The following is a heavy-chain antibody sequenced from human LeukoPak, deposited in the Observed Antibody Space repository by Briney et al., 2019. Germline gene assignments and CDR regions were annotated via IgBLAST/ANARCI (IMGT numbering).Heavy chain of an antibody. D-gene: IGHD1-26*01. V-gene: IGHV3-23*01. CDR3: TRDSGTYNWFDP. CDR1: GFTFSRYA. CDR2: IGPSNGTT. Sequence: GGSLRLSCAASGFTFSRYAMTWVRQAPGKGLEWVSSIGPSNGTTYYAESVKGRFTISRDDSINTAYLQMKSLKTEDTALYYCTRDSGTYNWFDPWGQGTLVTVSS. J-gene: IGHJ5*02.